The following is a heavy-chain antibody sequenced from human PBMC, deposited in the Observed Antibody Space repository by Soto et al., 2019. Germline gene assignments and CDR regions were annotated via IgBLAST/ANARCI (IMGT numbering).Heavy chain of an antibody. J-gene: IGHJ4*02. CDR1: GFTFSDYY. D-gene: IGHD5-12*01. Sequence: PGGSLRLSCAASGFTFSDYYMSWIRQAPGKGLEWVSYISSSSSYTNYADSVKGRFTISRDNAKNSLYLQMNSLRAEDTAVYYCARAVGDGYKPYYFDYWGQGTLVTVSS. CDR3: ARAVGDGYKPYYFDY. V-gene: IGHV3-11*06. CDR2: ISSSSSYT.